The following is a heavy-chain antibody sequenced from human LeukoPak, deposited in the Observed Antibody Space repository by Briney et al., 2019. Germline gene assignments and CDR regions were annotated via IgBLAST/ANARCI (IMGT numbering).Heavy chain of an antibody. CDR1: GGSISSYY. CDR3: ARVDYYVYYFDY. J-gene: IGHJ4*02. Sequence: SSETLSLTCTVSGGSISSYYWSWIRQPPGKGLEWIGYIYHSGSTNYNPSLKSRVTISVDTSKNQFSLKLSSVTAADTAVYYCARVDYYVYYFDYWGQGTLVTVSS. CDR2: IYHSGST. D-gene: IGHD3-10*02. V-gene: IGHV4-59*01.